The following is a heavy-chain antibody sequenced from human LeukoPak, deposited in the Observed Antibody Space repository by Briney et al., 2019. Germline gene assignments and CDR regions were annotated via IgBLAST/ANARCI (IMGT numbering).Heavy chain of an antibody. CDR3: ARDAVSTTTAGGVDY. CDR1: GYTFTNYG. Sequence: ASVKVSCKASGYTFTNYGISWVRQAPGQGLEWMGWISAYSGYTHYAQKIQGRVTVTTEASTSTAYMELRSLTSYDTAVYYCARDAVSTTTAGGVDYWGQGTLVTVSS. CDR2: ISAYSGYT. D-gene: IGHD5/OR15-5a*01. J-gene: IGHJ4*02. V-gene: IGHV1-18*01.